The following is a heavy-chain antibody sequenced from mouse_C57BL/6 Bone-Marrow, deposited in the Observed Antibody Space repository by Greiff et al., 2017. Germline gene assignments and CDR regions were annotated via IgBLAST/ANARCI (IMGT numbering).Heavy chain of an antibody. J-gene: IGHJ1*03. D-gene: IGHD1-1*01. Sequence: QVQLQQSGAELARPGASVKLSCKASGYTFTSYGISWVKQRTGQGLEWIGEIYPRSGNTYYNEKFKGKATLTADESSSTAYMELRSLTSEDSAVYFCARRYYGSSWWYFDVWGTGTTVTVSS. CDR3: ARRYYGSSWWYFDV. CDR1: GYTFTSYG. V-gene: IGHV1-81*01. CDR2: IYPRSGNT.